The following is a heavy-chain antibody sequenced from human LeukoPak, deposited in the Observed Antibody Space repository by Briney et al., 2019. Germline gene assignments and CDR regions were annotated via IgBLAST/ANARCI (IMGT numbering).Heavy chain of an antibody. V-gene: IGHV4-34*01. Sequence: SETLSLTCAVYGGSFSGYYWSWIRQPPGKGLEWIGEINHWGSTNYNPSLKSRVTISVDTSKNQFSLKLSSVTAADTAVYYCARGPFTTGTTVRSKDPFDYWGQGTLVTVSS. D-gene: IGHD1-1*01. CDR2: INHWGST. CDR3: ARGPFTTGTTVRSKDPFDY. CDR1: GGSFSGYY. J-gene: IGHJ4*02.